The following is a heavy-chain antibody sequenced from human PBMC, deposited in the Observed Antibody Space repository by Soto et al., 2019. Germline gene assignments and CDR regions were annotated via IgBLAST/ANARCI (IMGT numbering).Heavy chain of an antibody. V-gene: IGHV4-30-2*01. D-gene: IGHD2-21*02. Sequence: ALETLSLTCAVSGGSISSGGYSWSWIRQPPGKGLEWIGYIYHSGSTYYNPSLKSRVTISVDRSKNQFSLKLSSVTAADTAVYYCARGIRTAHFDYWGQGTLVTVSS. CDR1: GGSISSGGYS. CDR3: ARGIRTAHFDY. CDR2: IYHSGST. J-gene: IGHJ4*02.